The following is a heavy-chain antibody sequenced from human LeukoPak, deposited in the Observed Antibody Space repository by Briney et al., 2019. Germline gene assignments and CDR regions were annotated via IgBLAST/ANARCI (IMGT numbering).Heavy chain of an antibody. J-gene: IGHJ4*02. V-gene: IGHV4-38-2*02. CDR3: ATSWGGVGWEN. D-gene: IGHD1-26*01. CDR1: QYSITDGYS. CDR2: ITHKGDT. Sequence: PSETLSLTCSVSQYSITDGYSWAWLRQPPGKGLQWISSITHKGDTYYNPSLESRLTVSRDTSKNQYFLKLNSVTAADTATYYCATSWGGVGWENWGQGTLVTVYS.